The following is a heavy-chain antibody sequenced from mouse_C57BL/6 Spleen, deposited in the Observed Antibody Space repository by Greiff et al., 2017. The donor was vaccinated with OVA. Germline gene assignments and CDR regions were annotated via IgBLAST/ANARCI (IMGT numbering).Heavy chain of an antibody. CDR2: IDPSDSYT. D-gene: IGHD2-1*01. J-gene: IGHJ2*01. CDR1: GYTFTSYW. Sequence: QVQLQQPGAELVMPGASVKLSCKASGYTFTSYWMHWVKQRPGQGLEWIGEIDPSDSYTNYNQKFKGKSTLTVDKSSSTAYMQLSSLTSEDSAVYYCARIYYGNYYFDYWGQGTTLTVSS. V-gene: IGHV1-69*01. CDR3: ARIYYGNYYFDY.